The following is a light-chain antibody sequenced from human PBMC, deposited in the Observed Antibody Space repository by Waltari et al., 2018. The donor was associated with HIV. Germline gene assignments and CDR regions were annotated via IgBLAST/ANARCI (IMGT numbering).Light chain of an antibody. V-gene: IGLV2-14*03. CDR2: DVT. CDR3: TSFTSSSAWV. CDR1: SSDIGSYNY. Sequence: QSALTQPASVSGSLGQSITFSCTGTSSDIGSYNYVSWYQQHPGKAPKRIIYDVTNRPSGVSNRFSGSKSGNTASLTISGLQAEDEADYYCTSFTSSSAWVFGGGTMLTVL. J-gene: IGLJ3*02.